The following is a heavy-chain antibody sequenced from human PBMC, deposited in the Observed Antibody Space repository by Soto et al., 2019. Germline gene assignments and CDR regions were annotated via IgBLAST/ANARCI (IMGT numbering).Heavy chain of an antibody. CDR1: GYTFTSYG. CDR3: ARRGIAAAGKDWFDP. CDR2: ISAYNGNT. J-gene: IGHJ5*02. D-gene: IGHD6-13*01. Sequence: ASLKVSCKASGYTFTSYGISWVRQAPGQGLEWMGWISAYNGNTNYAQKLQGRVTMTTDTSTSTAYMELRSLRSDDTAVYYCARRGIAAAGKDWFDPWGQGXLVTVSS. V-gene: IGHV1-18*04.